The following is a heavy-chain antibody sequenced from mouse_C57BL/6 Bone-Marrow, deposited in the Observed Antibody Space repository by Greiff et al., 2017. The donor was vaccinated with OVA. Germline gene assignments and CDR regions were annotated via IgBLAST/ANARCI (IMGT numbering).Heavy chain of an antibody. J-gene: IGHJ4*01. V-gene: IGHV1-15*01. CDR2: IDPETGGT. D-gene: IGHD2-5*01. Sequence: LQESGAELVRPGASVTLSCKASGYTFTDYEMHWVKQTPVHGLEWIGAIDPETGGTAYNQKFKGKAILTADKSSSTAYMELRSLTSEDSAVYYGTRGYSNYYAMDYWGQGTSVTVSS. CDR3: TRGYSNYYAMDY. CDR1: GYTFTDYE.